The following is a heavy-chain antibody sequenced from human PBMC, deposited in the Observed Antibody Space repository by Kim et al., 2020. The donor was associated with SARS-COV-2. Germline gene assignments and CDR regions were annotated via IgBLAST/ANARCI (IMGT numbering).Heavy chain of an antibody. J-gene: IGHJ4*02. V-gene: IGHV3-33*01. Sequence: GGSLRLSCAASGFTFSSYGMHWVRQAPGKGLEWVAVIWYDGSNKYYADSVKGRFTISRDNSKNTLYLQMNSLRAEDTAVYYCARDRYCSSTSCWGKYYFDYWGQGTLVTVSS. CDR2: IWYDGSNK. D-gene: IGHD2-2*01. CDR1: GFTFSSYG. CDR3: ARDRYCSSTSCWGKYYFDY.